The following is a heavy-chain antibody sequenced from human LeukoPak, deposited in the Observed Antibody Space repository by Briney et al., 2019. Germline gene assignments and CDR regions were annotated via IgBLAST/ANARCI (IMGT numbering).Heavy chain of an antibody. D-gene: IGHD3-22*01. CDR2: IKTDGSSA. Sequence: PGGSLRLSCAASGFSFSSYWMHWVRQAPGKGLVWVSRIKTDGSSATYADSVKGRFTISRDNAKNTLYLQMSSLRAEDTAVYYCARVLRGGDYYDSSGSLSDYWGQGTLVTVSS. J-gene: IGHJ4*02. V-gene: IGHV3-74*01. CDR3: ARVLRGGDYYDSSGSLSDY. CDR1: GFSFSSYW.